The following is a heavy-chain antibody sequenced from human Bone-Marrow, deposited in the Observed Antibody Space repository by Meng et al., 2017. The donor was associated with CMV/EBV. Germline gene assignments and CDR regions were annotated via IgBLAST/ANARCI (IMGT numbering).Heavy chain of an antibody. CDR3: AKGPLVVPGV. Sequence: GGSLRLSCAASGFTFSSYEMNWVRQAPGKGLEWVSYISSSGSTIYYADSVKGRFTISRDNSKNTLYLQMNSLRAEDTAVYYCAKGPLVVPGVWGQGTTVTVSS. J-gene: IGHJ6*02. CDR1: GFTFSSYE. CDR2: ISSSGSTI. D-gene: IGHD2-2*01. V-gene: IGHV3-48*03.